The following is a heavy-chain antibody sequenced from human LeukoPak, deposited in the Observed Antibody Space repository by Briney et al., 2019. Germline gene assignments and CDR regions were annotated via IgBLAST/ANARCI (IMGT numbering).Heavy chain of an antibody. CDR2: INGRGAST. Sequence: GGSLRLSCAASGFTFSTYAMSWVRQAPGKGLEWVSCINGRGASTYYADSVKGRFTISRDNSKNTLYLQMSSLRADDTAIYYCAREAYYDCSGSLDYWGQGTLVTVSS. CDR3: AREAYYDCSGSLDY. V-gene: IGHV3-23*01. D-gene: IGHD3-22*01. CDR1: GFTFSTYA. J-gene: IGHJ4*02.